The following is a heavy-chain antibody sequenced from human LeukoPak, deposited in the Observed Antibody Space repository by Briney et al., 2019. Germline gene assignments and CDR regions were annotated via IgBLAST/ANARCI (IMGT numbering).Heavy chain of an antibody. CDR3: ARPAELGTQFNY. Sequence: ASVKVSCKASGYTFTGYYMHWVRQAPGQGLEWMGWINPNSGGTNYAQKFQGRVTMTRDTSISTAYMELSRLRSDDTAVYYCARPAELGTQFNYWGQGTLVTVSS. D-gene: IGHD7-27*01. CDR2: INPNSGGT. CDR1: GYTFTGYY. V-gene: IGHV1-2*02. J-gene: IGHJ4*02.